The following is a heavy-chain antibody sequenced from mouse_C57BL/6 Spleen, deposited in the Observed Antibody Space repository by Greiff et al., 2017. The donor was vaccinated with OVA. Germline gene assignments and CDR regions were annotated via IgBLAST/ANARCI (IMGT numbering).Heavy chain of an antibody. D-gene: IGHD2-12*01. CDR2: ISYDGSN. CDR3: AGYYSNYYAMDY. J-gene: IGHJ4*01. CDR1: GYSITSGYY. Sequence: VQLKESGPGLVKPSQSLSLTCSVTGYSITSGYYWNWIRQFPGNKLEWMGYISYDGSNNYNPSLKNRISITRDTSKNQFFLKLNSVTTEDTATYYCAGYYSNYYAMDYWGQGTSVTVSS. V-gene: IGHV3-6*01.